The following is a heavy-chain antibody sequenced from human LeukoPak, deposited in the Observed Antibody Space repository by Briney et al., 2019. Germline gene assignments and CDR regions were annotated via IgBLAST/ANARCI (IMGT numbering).Heavy chain of an antibody. J-gene: IGHJ6*02. CDR3: AREMGMDYYDSSAPSPYYGMDV. CDR1: GFTFSSYA. D-gene: IGHD3-22*01. Sequence: GRSLRLSCAASGFTFSSYAMHWVRQAPGKGLEWVAVISYDGSNKYYADSVKGRFTISRDNSKNTLYLQMNSLRAEDTAVYYCAREMGMDYYDSSAPSPYYGMDVWGQGATVTVSS. V-gene: IGHV3-30-3*01. CDR2: ISYDGSNK.